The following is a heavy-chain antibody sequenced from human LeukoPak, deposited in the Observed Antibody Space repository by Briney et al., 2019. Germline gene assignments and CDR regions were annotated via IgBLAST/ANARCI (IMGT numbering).Heavy chain of an antibody. CDR3: ARGGGLDV. J-gene: IGHJ6*02. Sequence: GGSLRLSCAASGFTFSSYWMNWARQAPGKGPEWVASINHNGNVNYYVDSVRGRYTISRDNAKNSLYLQMSNLRAEDTAVYFCARGGGLDVWGQGATVTVSS. D-gene: IGHD3-16*01. V-gene: IGHV3-7*03. CDR1: GFTFSSYW. CDR2: INHNGNVN.